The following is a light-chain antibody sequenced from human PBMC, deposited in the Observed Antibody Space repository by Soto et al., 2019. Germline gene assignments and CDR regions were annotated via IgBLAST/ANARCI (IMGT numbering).Light chain of an antibody. V-gene: IGKV3-11*01. CDR2: DAS. CDR1: QSVSNNY. CDR3: QQRSNWPIT. Sequence: EIVLTQSPGSLSLSPGERATLSCRASQSVSNNYLAWYQQKPGQAPRLLIYDASNRATGIPARFSGNGSGTDFTLTISSLEPEDFAVYYCQQRSNWPITFGQGTRLEIK. J-gene: IGKJ5*01.